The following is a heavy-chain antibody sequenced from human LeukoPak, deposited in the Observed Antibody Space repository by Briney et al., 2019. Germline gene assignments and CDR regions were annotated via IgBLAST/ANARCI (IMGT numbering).Heavy chain of an antibody. CDR3: ARAPLTIFGVVYPYYFDY. Sequence: GGSLRLSCAASGFTFSSYSMNWVRQAPGKGLEWVSSISSSSSYIYYADSVKGRFTISRDNAKNTLYLQMNSLRAEDTAVYYCARAPLTIFGVVYPYYFDYWGQGTLVTVSS. CDR2: ISSSSSYI. V-gene: IGHV3-21*01. J-gene: IGHJ4*02. CDR1: GFTFSSYS. D-gene: IGHD3-3*01.